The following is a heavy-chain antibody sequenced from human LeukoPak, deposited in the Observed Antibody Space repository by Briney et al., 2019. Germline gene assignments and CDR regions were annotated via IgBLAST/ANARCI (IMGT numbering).Heavy chain of an antibody. J-gene: IGHJ4*02. CDR2: IYSGGGT. Sequence: GGSLRLSCAASGFTVTDNYLNWVRQAPGKGLEWVSIIYSGGGTNYPDSMEGRFTISRDNSKNTLYLQMNSLRAEGTAVYYCARSTSYHFDYGGQGPLVTVSS. CDR3: ARSTSYHFDY. CDR1: GFTVTDNY. D-gene: IGHD2-2*01. V-gene: IGHV3-53*01.